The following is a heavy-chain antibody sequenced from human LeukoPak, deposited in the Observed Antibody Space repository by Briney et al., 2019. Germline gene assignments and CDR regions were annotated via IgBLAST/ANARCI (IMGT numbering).Heavy chain of an antibody. CDR1: GYSFTDFY. J-gene: IGHJ6*03. D-gene: IGHD3-10*01. CDR3: TRGGVRSSDYYYMDV. CDR2: INPNSGGT. V-gene: IGHV1-2*02. Sequence: GASVKVSCKASGYSFTDFYIHWVRQAPGQGLEWMGRINPNSGGTSYAQKFQGRVTMTRDTSIRNAYMELNRLRSDDTALYYCTRGGVRSSDYYYMDVWGKGTTVTVSS.